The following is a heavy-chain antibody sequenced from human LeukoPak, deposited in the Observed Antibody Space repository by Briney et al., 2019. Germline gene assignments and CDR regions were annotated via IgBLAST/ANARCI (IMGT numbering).Heavy chain of an antibody. D-gene: IGHD1-26*01. Sequence: SETLSLTCTVSGGSISSYYWSWIRQPPGKGLEWIGYIHYSGSTNYNPSLKSRVTISVDTSKNQFSLKLSSVTAADTAVYYCAREPWGVGATHFDYWGQGTLVTVSS. CDR2: IHYSGST. CDR3: AREPWGVGATHFDY. J-gene: IGHJ4*02. CDR1: GGSISSYY. V-gene: IGHV4-59*01.